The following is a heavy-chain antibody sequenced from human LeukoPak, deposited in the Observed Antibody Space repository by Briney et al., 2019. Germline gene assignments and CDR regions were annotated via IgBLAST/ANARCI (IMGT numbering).Heavy chain of an antibody. D-gene: IGHD1-26*01. CDR1: GFTFSTYA. Sequence: GGSLRLSCTASGFTFSTYAMGWARQAPGKGLEWVSGIGGNGVDTYYADSAKGRFTISRDNSKNTVYLQMNSLRAEDTALYYCVKAYTTSGTYLEPWGQGTLVTVSS. CDR2: IGGNGVDT. CDR3: VKAYTTSGTYLEP. V-gene: IGHV3-23*01. J-gene: IGHJ4*02.